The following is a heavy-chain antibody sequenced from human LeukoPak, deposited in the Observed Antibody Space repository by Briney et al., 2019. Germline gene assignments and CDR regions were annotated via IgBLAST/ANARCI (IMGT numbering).Heavy chain of an antibody. Sequence: ASVKVSCKASGYTFTSYAMHWVRQAPGQRLEWMGWINAGNGNTKYSQKFQGRVTITRDTSASTAYMELSSLRSEDTAVYYCARAPDYGNYDPLDYWGQGTLVTVSS. D-gene: IGHD4-11*01. V-gene: IGHV1-3*01. CDR3: ARAPDYGNYDPLDY. CDR2: INAGNGNT. CDR1: GYTFTSYA. J-gene: IGHJ4*02.